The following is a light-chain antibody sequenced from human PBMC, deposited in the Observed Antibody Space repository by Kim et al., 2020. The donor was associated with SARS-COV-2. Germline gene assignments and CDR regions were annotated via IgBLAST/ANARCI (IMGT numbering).Light chain of an antibody. J-gene: IGKJ4*01. CDR3: QQYNTYPFA. CDR2: RAS. CDR1: QSVNIW. V-gene: IGKV1-5*03. Sequence: SASVGDRVIITCRASQSVNIWLAWFQQKPGKAPKLLIYRASSLESAVPSRFSGGGSGTEFTLTINGLQPDDFATYYCQQYNTYPFAFGGGTKVEIK.